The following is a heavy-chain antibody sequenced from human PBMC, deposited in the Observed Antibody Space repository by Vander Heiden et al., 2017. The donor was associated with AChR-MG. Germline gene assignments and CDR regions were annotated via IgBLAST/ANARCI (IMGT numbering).Heavy chain of an antibody. Sequence: QVLLQESGPGLLKPSQTLSLPCTVAGEYFTNSDHYWSWIRQPPGKGLELIGYIYYMGSAYYNPSLKSRVTLSADISKSQFSLNLRSVTAADTAVYYCARGGGVDVWTLRRPHWFDPWGQGTLVTVSS. CDR2: IYYMGSA. CDR3: ARGGGVDVWTLRRPHWFDP. V-gene: IGHV4-30-4*01. CDR1: GEYFTNSDHY. J-gene: IGHJ5*02. D-gene: IGHD3-3*01.